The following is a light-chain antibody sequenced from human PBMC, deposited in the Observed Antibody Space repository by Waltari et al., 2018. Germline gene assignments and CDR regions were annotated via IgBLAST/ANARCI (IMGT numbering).Light chain of an antibody. Sequence: DIQMTQSPSSLSASVGDRVTITCRASQGISSYLNWYQQKPGKAPKLLIYAASSLQSGVPSRFSGSGSGTDFTLTISSLQPEDFATYYCQQSYSTPRPFGPGTKVDIK. CDR3: QQSYSTPRP. J-gene: IGKJ3*01. CDR1: QGISSY. V-gene: IGKV1-39*01. CDR2: AAS.